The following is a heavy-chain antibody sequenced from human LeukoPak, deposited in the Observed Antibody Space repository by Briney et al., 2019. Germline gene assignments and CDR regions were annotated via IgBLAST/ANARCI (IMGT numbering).Heavy chain of an antibody. Sequence: PGESLKISCKGSGYSFTSYWIGWVRQMPGKGLEWMGIIYPGDSDTRYSPSFQGQVTISADKSISTAYLQWSSLKASDTAMYYCARVRYYYDSSGYLYYFDYWGQGTLVTVSS. D-gene: IGHD3-22*01. V-gene: IGHV5-51*01. CDR1: GYSFTSYW. J-gene: IGHJ4*02. CDR3: ARVRYYYDSSGYLYYFDY. CDR2: IYPGDSDT.